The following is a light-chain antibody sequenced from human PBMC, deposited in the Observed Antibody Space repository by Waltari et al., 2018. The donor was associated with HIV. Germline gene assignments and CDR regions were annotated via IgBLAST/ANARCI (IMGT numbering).Light chain of an antibody. CDR3: QQTNSAPWT. V-gene: IGKV1-39*01. J-gene: IGKJ1*01. CDR2: SAS. Sequence: DIQMTQSPSSLSASVGDRVTVSCRANQTISKFLNWYQHKPGKAPNLLISSASNLHGGVPSRFGGSGSGTDFALTISSVQPEDFAVYYCQQTNSAPWTFGQGTKIDIK. CDR1: QTISKF.